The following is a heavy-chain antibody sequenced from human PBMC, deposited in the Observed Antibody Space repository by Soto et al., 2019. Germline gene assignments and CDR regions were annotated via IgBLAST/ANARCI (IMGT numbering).Heavy chain of an antibody. J-gene: IGHJ3*02. CDR3: ASGTTVGVAFDI. Sequence: QVQLQESGPGLVKPSETLSLTCTVSGGSISSYYWSWIRQPPGKGLEWIGYIYYSGSTNYNPSLKSRVTISVDTSKNQFSLKLSSVTAADTAVYYCASGTTVGVAFDIWGQGTMVTVSS. D-gene: IGHD4-17*01. CDR2: IYYSGST. CDR1: GGSISSYY. V-gene: IGHV4-59*01.